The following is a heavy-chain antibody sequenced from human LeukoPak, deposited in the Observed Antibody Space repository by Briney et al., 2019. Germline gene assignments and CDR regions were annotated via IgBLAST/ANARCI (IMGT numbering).Heavy chain of an antibody. CDR1: GFTFSSFG. V-gene: IGHV3-30*02. D-gene: IGHD2-2*01. CDR2: IRYDGSSK. Sequence: GGSLRLSCTASGFTFSSFGMHWVHQAPGKGLEWVAFIRYDGSSKYYADAVKGRFTVSRDNSENTLFLLMNSLRAEDAAVYYCVKGLGTYSTNWSIFDCWGQGTLVTVSS. J-gene: IGHJ4*02. CDR3: VKGLGTYSTNWSIFDC.